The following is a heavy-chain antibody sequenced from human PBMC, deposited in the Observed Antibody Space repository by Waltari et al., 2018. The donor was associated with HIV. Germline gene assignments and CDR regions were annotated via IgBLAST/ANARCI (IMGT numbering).Heavy chain of an antibody. CDR1: GYTFINYD. J-gene: IGHJ4*02. V-gene: IGHV1-8*01. D-gene: IGHD3-3*01. CDR2: MNPTRNNA. CDR3: AGLGGGIWSGYRLRRDHYYFDY. Sequence: QVQLVQSGAEVKKPGASVRVSCKAAGYTFINYDIIWVRQATGQGLEWMGWMNPTRNNAGVAQKFQDRVTMTRNTSITTASVARSSLRAEDTGVYFCAGLGGGIWSGYRLRRDHYYFDYWGQGTLVTVSS.